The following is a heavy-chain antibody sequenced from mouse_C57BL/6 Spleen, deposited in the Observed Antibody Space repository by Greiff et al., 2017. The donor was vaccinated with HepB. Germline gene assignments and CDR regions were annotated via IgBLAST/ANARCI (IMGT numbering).Heavy chain of an antibody. CDR1: GYSFTGYY. V-gene: IGHV1-42*01. CDR2: INPSTGGT. CDR3: AREGKSYFDY. Sequence: EVKLMESGPELVKPGASVKISCKASGYSFTGYYMNWVKQSPEKSLEWIGEINPSTGGTTYNQKFKAKATLTVDKSSSTAYMQLKSLTSEDSAVYYCAREGKSYFDYWGQGTTLTVSS. J-gene: IGHJ2*01. D-gene: IGHD2-1*01.